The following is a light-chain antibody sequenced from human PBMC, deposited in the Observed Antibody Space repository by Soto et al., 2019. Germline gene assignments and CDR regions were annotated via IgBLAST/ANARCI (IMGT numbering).Light chain of an antibody. CDR2: AAS. CDR1: QTIRTF. J-gene: IGKJ1*01. V-gene: IGKV1-39*01. Sequence: DIQMTQSPSSLSASLGDRVTITCRASQTIRTFLNCYQQKPEKAPKVLIYAASRLQSGVPSRFSGRGSYTDFILAISSLHHEDIATSFCQKSYSTPWTFGQGTKVE. CDR3: QKSYSTPWT.